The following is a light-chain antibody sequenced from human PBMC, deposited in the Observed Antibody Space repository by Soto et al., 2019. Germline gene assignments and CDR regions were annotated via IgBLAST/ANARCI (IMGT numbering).Light chain of an antibody. CDR1: QSISSY. Sequence: DIHMTHARSALSASVGDRVTITCRASQSISSYLNWYQQKTGKAPNIMIYAESSLQSGVPSRLSGSGSGTDLRLTISSLQPEDVATYYCQQSYSTPLTFGGGTKVEIK. V-gene: IGKV1-39*01. J-gene: IGKJ4*01. CDR3: QQSYSTPLT. CDR2: AES.